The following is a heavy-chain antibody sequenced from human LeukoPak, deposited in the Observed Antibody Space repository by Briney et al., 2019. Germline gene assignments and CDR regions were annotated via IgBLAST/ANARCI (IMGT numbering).Heavy chain of an antibody. CDR3: ARLGTNYYDSSGYFDY. V-gene: IGHV4-39*01. J-gene: IGHJ4*02. D-gene: IGHD3-22*01. CDR1: GGSISSSSYY. CDR2: IYYSGST. Sequence: PSETLSLTCTVSGGSISSSSYYWGWIRQPPGKGLEWIGSIYYSGSTYYNPSLKSRVTISVDTSKNQFSLKLSSVTAADTAVYYCARLGTNYYDSSGYFDYWGQGTLVTVSS.